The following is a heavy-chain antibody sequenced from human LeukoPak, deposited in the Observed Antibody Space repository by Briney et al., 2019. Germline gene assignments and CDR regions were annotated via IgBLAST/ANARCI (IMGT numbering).Heavy chain of an antibody. V-gene: IGHV3-74*01. CDR1: GFNFTMFW. Sequence: GGSLRLSCAASGFNFTMFWMHWVRQAPGKGLEWVSRINIDGSVTTYADSVKGRFNISRDNSKNTLYLQMNNLRVEDTAVYYCLRMSNGGSFYVYWGQGALVTVSS. D-gene: IGHD2-15*01. CDR2: INIDGSVT. J-gene: IGHJ4*02. CDR3: LRMSNGGSFYVY.